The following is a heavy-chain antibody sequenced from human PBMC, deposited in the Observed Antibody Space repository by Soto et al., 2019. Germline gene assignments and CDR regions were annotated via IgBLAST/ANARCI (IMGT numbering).Heavy chain of an antibody. CDR1: GGSISSGGYY. Sequence: SETLSLTCAVSGGSISSGGYYWSWIRQHPGKGLEWIGYIYYSGSTYYNPSLKSRVTISVDTSKNQFSLKLTSVTAADTAVYYCATHPPYGPLDHWGQGTLVTVSS. CDR2: IYYSGST. V-gene: IGHV4-31*11. CDR3: ATHPPYGPLDH. D-gene: IGHD4-17*01. J-gene: IGHJ4*02.